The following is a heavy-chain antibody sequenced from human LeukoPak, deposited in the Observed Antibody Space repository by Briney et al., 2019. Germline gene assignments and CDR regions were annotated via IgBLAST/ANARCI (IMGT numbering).Heavy chain of an antibody. Sequence: SGGSLRLSCAASGFSFSRYTMSWVRQAPGKGLEWISYISSSSTTIKYADSVKGRFIISRDNAKNSVYLRMNSLRAEDTAVYYCALIAVDWQQPFDYWGQGTLVTVSS. CDR2: ISSSSTTI. V-gene: IGHV3-48*01. D-gene: IGHD6-13*01. J-gene: IGHJ4*02. CDR3: ALIAVDWQQPFDY. CDR1: GFSFSRYT.